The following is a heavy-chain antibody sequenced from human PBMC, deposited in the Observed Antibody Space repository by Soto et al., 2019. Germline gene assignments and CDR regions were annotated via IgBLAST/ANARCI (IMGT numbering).Heavy chain of an antibody. V-gene: IGHV3-30*18. J-gene: IGHJ6*02. Sequence: GGSLRLSCAASGFTFSSYGMHWVRQAPGRGLEWVAVISYDGSNKYYADSVKGRFTISRDNSKNTLYLQMNSLRAEDTAVYYCAKDSTYYYGSGVGHEDYYYYGMDVWGQGTTVTVSS. CDR3: AKDSTYYYGSGVGHEDYYYYGMDV. CDR2: ISYDGSNK. D-gene: IGHD3-10*01. CDR1: GFTFSSYG.